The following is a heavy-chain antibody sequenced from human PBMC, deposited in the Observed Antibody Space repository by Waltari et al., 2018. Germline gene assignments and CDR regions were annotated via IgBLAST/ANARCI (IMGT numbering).Heavy chain of an antibody. V-gene: IGHV1-46*01. CDR3: ARSGGSSWLDP. CDR1: GYTFTSYY. CDR2: IDPSGGST. J-gene: IGHJ5*02. D-gene: IGHD2-15*01. Sequence: QVQLVQSGAEVKKTGASVKVSCKASGYTFTSYYLHWVRQAPGQGLEWMGVIDPSGGSTDYAQKFQGRVTMTRDTSTSTVYMELSSLRSEDTAVFYCARSGGSSWLDPWGQGTLVTVSS.